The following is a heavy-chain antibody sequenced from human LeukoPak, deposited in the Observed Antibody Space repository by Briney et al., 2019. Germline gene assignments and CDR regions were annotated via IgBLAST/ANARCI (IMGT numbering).Heavy chain of an antibody. CDR3: ARDLDYCDSSGPQSGD. Sequence: GGSLRLSCAASGFTFSSYAMSWVRQAPGKGLEWVSVIYSGGSTYYADSVKGRFTISRDNPKNTLYLQMNSLRAEDTAVYYCARDLDYCDSSGPQSGDWGQGTLVTVSS. CDR1: GFTFSSYA. D-gene: IGHD3-22*01. V-gene: IGHV3-53*01. J-gene: IGHJ4*02. CDR2: IYSGGST.